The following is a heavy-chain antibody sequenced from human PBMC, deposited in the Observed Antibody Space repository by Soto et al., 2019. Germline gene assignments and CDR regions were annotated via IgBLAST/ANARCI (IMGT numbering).Heavy chain of an antibody. Sequence: PGGSLRLSCVASGFNFRTYEMNWVRQAPGKGLEWIAYISSSVGAIYYADSVKGRFTISRDNAQNSLYLQMNSLRVEDTAVYYCARDRIAADGPTHFYDMDVWGQGTTVTVSS. V-gene: IGHV3-48*03. D-gene: IGHD6-25*01. J-gene: IGHJ6*02. CDR3: ARDRIAADGPTHFYDMDV. CDR2: ISSSVGAI. CDR1: GFNFRTYE.